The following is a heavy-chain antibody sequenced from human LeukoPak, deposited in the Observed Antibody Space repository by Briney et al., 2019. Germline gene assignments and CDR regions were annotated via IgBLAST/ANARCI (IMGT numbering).Heavy chain of an antibody. CDR1: GFTFSNYA. CDR3: AKDHETSYYYYMDV. Sequence: PGGSLRLSCAASGFTFSNYAMSWVRQAPGKGLEWVSAVSGRGDSTYYADSVKGRFTISRDNSKNTLYLQMNSLRAEDTAVYYCAKDHETSYYYYMDVWGKGTTVTISS. V-gene: IGHV3-23*01. J-gene: IGHJ6*03. CDR2: VSGRGDST.